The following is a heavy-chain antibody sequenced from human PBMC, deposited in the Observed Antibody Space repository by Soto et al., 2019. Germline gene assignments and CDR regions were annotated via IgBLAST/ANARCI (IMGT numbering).Heavy chain of an antibody. CDR3: ARGPESYTYDY. D-gene: IGHD1-26*01. J-gene: IGHJ4*02. CDR1: GGSISSYY. V-gene: IGHV4-59*01. CDR2: IYYSGST. Sequence: TLSLTCTVSGGSISSYYWSWIRQPPGKGLEWIGYIYYSGSTNYNPSLKGRVTISVDTSKNQFSLKLSSVTAADTAVYYCARGPESYTYDYWGQGTLVTVSS.